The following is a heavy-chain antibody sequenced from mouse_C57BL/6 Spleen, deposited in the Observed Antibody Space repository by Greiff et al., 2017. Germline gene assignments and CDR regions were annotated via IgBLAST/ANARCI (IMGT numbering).Heavy chain of an antibody. V-gene: IGHV5-9*01. CDR1: GFTFSSYT. CDR2: ISGGGGNT. CDR3: ARQELGRGGYFDY. D-gene: IGHD4-1*01. J-gene: IGHJ2*01. Sequence: EVTLVESGGGLVKPGGSLKLSCAASGFTFSSYTMSWVRQTPEKRLEWVATISGGGGNTYYPDSVKGRFTISRDNAKNTLYLQMSSLRSEDTALYYCARQELGRGGYFDYWSQGTTLTVSS.